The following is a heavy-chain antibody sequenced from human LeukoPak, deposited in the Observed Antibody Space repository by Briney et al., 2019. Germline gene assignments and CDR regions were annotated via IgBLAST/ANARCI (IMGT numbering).Heavy chain of an antibody. J-gene: IGHJ5*02. CDR3: ARGSYDFWSGYYQSNWFDP. CDR2: INHSGST. D-gene: IGHD3-3*01. Sequence: PSETLSLTCAVYGGSFSGYYWSWIRQPPGKGLEWIGEINHSGSTNYNPSLKSRVTISVDTSKNQFSLKLSSVTAADTAVYYCARGSYDFWSGYYQSNWFDPWGQGTLVTVSS. V-gene: IGHV4-34*01. CDR1: GGSFSGYY.